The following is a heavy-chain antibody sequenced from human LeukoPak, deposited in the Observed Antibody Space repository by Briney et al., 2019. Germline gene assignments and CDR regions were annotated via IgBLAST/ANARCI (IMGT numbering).Heavy chain of an antibody. Sequence: PSETLSLTCAVSGGSISSGNWWNWVHQSPGKGLEWIEEIYQSGSTTYNPSLKSRVTMSMDKSKNGFSLRLTSVTAADTAVYFCAREGGCSGGSCSAFDLWGQGTLVIVSS. V-gene: IGHV4-4*02. CDR1: GGSISSGNW. D-gene: IGHD2-15*01. CDR3: AREGGCSGGSCSAFDL. CDR2: IYQSGST. J-gene: IGHJ4*02.